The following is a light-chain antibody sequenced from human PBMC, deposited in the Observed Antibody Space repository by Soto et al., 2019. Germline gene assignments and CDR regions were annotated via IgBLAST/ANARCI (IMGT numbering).Light chain of an antibody. Sequence: EIELTQSPGTLSLSPGERATLSCRATQTVRSSHLAWYQQKPGQAPRLLIYGASSRATGIPDRFSGSGSGTDFTLTISRLEPEDFAVYYCQQYGSSPRTFGPGTKVDIK. CDR1: QTVRSSH. J-gene: IGKJ3*01. CDR3: QQYGSSPRT. CDR2: GAS. V-gene: IGKV3-20*01.